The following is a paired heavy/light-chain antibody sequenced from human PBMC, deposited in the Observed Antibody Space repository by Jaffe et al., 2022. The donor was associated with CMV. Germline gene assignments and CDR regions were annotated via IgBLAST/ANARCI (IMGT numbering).Heavy chain of an antibody. V-gene: IGHV1-18*01. Sequence: QVQLVQSGAEVKKPGASVKVSCKASGYTFTSYGISWVRQAPGQGLEWMGWISAYNGNTNYAQKLQGRVTMTTDTSTSTAYMELRSLRSDDTAVYYCARDFCSSTSCYWPYYYYGMDVWGQGTTVTVSS. CDR1: GYTFTSYG. D-gene: IGHD2-2*01. CDR3: ARDFCSSTSCYWPYYYYGMDV. J-gene: IGHJ6*02. CDR2: ISAYNGNT.
Light chain of an antibody. Sequence: EIVLTQSPGTLSLSPGERATLSCRASQSVSSSYLAWYQQKPGQAPRLLIYGASSRATGIPDRFSGSGSGTDFTLTISRLEPEDFAVYYCQQYGSSPSFGQGTKVEIK. CDR2: GAS. V-gene: IGKV3-20*01. J-gene: IGKJ1*01. CDR1: QSVSSSY. CDR3: QQYGSSPS.